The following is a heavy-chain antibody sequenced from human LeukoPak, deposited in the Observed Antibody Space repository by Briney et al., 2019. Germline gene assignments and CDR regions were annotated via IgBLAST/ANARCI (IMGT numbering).Heavy chain of an antibody. CDR2: ISWDGGST. V-gene: IGHV3-43D*03. Sequence: GGSLRLSCAASGFTFDDYAMHWVRQAPGKGLEWVSLISWDGGSTYYADSVKGRFTISRDNSKNSLYLQMNSLRAEDTALYYCARAPLSGYYMDVWGKGTTVTVSS. J-gene: IGHJ6*03. CDR1: GFTFDDYA. CDR3: ARAPLSGYYMDV.